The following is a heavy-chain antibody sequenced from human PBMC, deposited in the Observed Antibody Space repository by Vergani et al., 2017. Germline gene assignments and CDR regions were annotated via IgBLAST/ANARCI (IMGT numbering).Heavy chain of an antibody. V-gene: IGHV4-4*07. J-gene: IGHJ6*02. CDR2: IYTSGST. Sequence: QVQLQESGPGLVKPSETLSLTCTVSGGSISSYYWSWIRQPAGKGLEWIGRIYTSGSTNYNPSLKSRVTISVDTSKNQFSLKLSSVTAADTAVYYCARGGWGTVTTFFHYGMDVWGQGTTVTVSS. CDR1: GGSISSYY. CDR3: ARGGWGTVTTFFHYGMDV. D-gene: IGHD4-17*01.